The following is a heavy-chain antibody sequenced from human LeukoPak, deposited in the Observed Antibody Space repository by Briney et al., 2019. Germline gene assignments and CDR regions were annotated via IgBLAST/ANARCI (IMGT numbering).Heavy chain of an antibody. Sequence: ASVKVSCLSSVYTFTDYYLHWVRQAPGQELERMGWINPNSGGTNYAQKFQDRVTMTKDTSISTAYMELSRLRSDDTAVYYCARDRRSTTAHYYYVDVWGKGTAVTVS. CDR3: ARDRRSTTAHYYYVDV. D-gene: IGHD2-2*01. J-gene: IGHJ6*03. CDR1: VYTFTDYY. CDR2: INPNSGGT. V-gene: IGHV1-2*02.